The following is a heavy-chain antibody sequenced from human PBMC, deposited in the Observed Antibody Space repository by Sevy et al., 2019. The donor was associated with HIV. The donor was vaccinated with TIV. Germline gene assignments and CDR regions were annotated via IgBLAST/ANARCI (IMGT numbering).Heavy chain of an antibody. J-gene: IGHJ5*02. V-gene: IGHV3-30*04. Sequence: GESLKISCAASGVTFSNYPMYWVRQTPGKGLEWVATISYDGNNKYYADSVKGRFTISRDNSKNTLYLQMNTVRAEDTALYYCARDAAEGPYGDTFFSNWFDAWGQGTLVTVSS. D-gene: IGHD3-10*01. CDR3: ARDAAEGPYGDTFFSNWFDA. CDR2: ISYDGNNK. CDR1: GVTFSNYP.